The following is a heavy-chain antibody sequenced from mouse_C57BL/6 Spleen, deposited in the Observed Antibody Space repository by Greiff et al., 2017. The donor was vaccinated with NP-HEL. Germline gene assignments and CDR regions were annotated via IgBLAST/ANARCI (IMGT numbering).Heavy chain of an antibody. D-gene: IGHD1-1*01. Sequence: EVKLQESGPGLVKPSQSLSLTCSVTGYSITSGYYWNWIRQFPGNKLEWMGYISYDGSNNYNPSLKNRISITRDTSKNQFFLKLNSVTTEDTATYYCAREKDYYGSSRGYFDVWGTGTTVTVSS. CDR1: GYSITSGYY. J-gene: IGHJ1*03. CDR3: AREKDYYGSSRGYFDV. V-gene: IGHV3-6*01. CDR2: ISYDGSN.